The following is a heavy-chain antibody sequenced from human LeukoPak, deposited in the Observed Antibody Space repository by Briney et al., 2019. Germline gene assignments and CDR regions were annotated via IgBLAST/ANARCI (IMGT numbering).Heavy chain of an antibody. D-gene: IGHD5-24*01. CDR2: ISGSGGST. J-gene: IGHJ4*02. CDR3: AKEVFGLREMATMIDY. Sequence: GGSLRLSCAASGFTFSSYAISWVRQAPGKGLEWVSAISGSGGSTYYADSVKGRFTISRDNSKNTLYLQTNSLRAEDTAVYYCAKEVFGLREMATMIDYWGQGTLVTVSS. V-gene: IGHV3-23*01. CDR1: GFTFSSYA.